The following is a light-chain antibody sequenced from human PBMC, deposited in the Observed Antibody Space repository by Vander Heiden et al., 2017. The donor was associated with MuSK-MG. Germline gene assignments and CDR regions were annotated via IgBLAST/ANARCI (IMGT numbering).Light chain of an antibody. Sequence: DIVMSQTPLSLSVTLGQPASISCKSSQSLRHSNGKTYLFWFLQKPGQPPQLLIYEASNRFSGVPDRFSGSGSGTDFTLKISRVEAEDVGVYYCMQAIQVPRTFGPGTKVDIK. CDR3: MQAIQVPRT. V-gene: IGKV2D-29*01. J-gene: IGKJ3*01. CDR2: EAS. CDR1: QSLRHSNGKTY.